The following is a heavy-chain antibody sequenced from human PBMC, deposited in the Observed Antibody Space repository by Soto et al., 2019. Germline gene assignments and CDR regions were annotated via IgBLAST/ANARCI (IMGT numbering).Heavy chain of an antibody. Sequence: GGSLRLSCAASGFTFSNAWMNWVRQAPGKGLEWVGRIKSKTDGGSTDYAAPVKGRFTISRDDSKNTLYLQMNSLKTEDTAVYYCTTNIPWALKSEYFQHWGQGTLVTVSS. CDR3: TTNIPWALKSEYFQH. V-gene: IGHV3-15*07. J-gene: IGHJ1*01. D-gene: IGHD7-27*01. CDR2: IKSKTDGGST. CDR1: GFTFSNAW.